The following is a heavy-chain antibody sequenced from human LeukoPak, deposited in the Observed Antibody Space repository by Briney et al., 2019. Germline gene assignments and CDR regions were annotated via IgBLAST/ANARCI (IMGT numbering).Heavy chain of an antibody. CDR1: GGSISSYY. J-gene: IGHJ4*02. D-gene: IGHD6-13*01. CDR3: ARDGRGYASSWYFDL. Sequence: SETLSLTCTVSGGSISSYYWSWIRQPPGKGLEWIGYIYTSGSTNYSPSLKSRVTLSVDTSRNQFSLRLSSVTAADTAVYYCARDGRGYASSWYFDLWGQGTLVTVSS. CDR2: IYTSGST. V-gene: IGHV4-4*08.